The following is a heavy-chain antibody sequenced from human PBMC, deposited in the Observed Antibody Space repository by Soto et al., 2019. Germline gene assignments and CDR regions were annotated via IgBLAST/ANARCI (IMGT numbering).Heavy chain of an antibody. CDR3: AKDFIFHYDFWSGLTLGMDV. CDR2: ISWDGGST. J-gene: IGHJ6*02. Sequence: EVQLVESGGVVVQPGGSLRLSCAASGFTFDDYTMHWVRQAPGKGLEWVSLISWDGGSTYYADSVKGRFIISRDNSKNSLYLQMNSLRTEDTALYYCAKDFIFHYDFWSGLTLGMDVWGQGTTVTVSS. CDR1: GFTFDDYT. D-gene: IGHD3-3*01. V-gene: IGHV3-43*01.